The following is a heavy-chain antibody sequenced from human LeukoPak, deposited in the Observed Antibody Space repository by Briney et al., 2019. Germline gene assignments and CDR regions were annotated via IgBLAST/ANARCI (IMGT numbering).Heavy chain of an antibody. D-gene: IGHD3-10*01. V-gene: IGHV3-23*01. Sequence: GGSLRLSCAASGFTFSSYAMSWVRQAPGKGLEWVSAISGSGDNTYYADSVKGRFTISRDNPKNTLYLQMNSLRAEDTAVYYCAQEASGSGRLGNWFDPWGQGTLVTVSS. CDR1: GFTFSSYA. CDR2: ISGSGDNT. J-gene: IGHJ5*02. CDR3: AQEASGSGRLGNWFDP.